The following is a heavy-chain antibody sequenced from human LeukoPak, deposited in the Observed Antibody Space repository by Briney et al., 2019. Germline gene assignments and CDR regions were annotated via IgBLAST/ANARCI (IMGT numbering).Heavy chain of an antibody. CDR2: ISSSSSYI. CDR1: GFTLSSYS. D-gene: IGHD3-10*01. J-gene: IGHJ4*02. V-gene: IGHV3-21*01. Sequence: GSLRLSCAASGFTLSSYSMNWVRQAPGKGLEWVSSISSSSSYIYYADSVKGRFTISRDNAKNSLYLQMNSLRAEDTAVYYCASGSGSYYRGGYWGQGTLVTVSS. CDR3: ASGSGSYYRGGY.